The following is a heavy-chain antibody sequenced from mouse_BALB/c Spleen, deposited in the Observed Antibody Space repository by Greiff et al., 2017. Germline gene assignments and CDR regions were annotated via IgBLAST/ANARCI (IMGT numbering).Heavy chain of an antibody. V-gene: IGHV5-12-1*01. CDR1: GFAFSSYD. Sequence: EVKLVESGGGLVKPGGSLKLSCAASGFAFSSYDMSWVRQTPEKRLEWVAYISSGGGSTYYPDTVKGRFTISRDNAKNTLYLQMSSLKSEDTAMYYCARHEDDYFDYWGQGTTLTVSS. J-gene: IGHJ2*01. CDR2: ISSGGGST. CDR3: ARHEDDYFDY.